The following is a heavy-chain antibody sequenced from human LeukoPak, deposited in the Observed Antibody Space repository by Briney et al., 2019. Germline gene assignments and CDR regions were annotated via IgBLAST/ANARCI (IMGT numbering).Heavy chain of an antibody. CDR1: GGTFSSYA. CDR2: IIPIFGTA. J-gene: IGHJ3*02. V-gene: IGHV1-69*13. CDR3: ARNCGGDCADAFDI. D-gene: IGHD2-21*02. Sequence: ASVKVSCKASGGTFSSYAISWVRQAPGQGLEWMGGIIPIFGTANYAQKFQSRVTITADESTSTAYMELSSLRAEDTAVYYCARNCGGDCADAFDIWGQGTMVTVSS.